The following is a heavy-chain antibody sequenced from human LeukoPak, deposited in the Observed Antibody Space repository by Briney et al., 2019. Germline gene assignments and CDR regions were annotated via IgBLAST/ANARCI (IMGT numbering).Heavy chain of an antibody. D-gene: IGHD2-2*01. Sequence: SETLSLTCTVSGGSISSSSYYWGWIRQPPGKGLEWIGSIYHSGSTNYNPSLKSRVTISVDKSKNQFSLKLSSVTAADTAVYYCARRNALFDYWGQGTLVTVSS. V-gene: IGHV4-39*07. CDR2: IYHSGST. CDR1: GGSISSSSYY. J-gene: IGHJ4*02. CDR3: ARRNALFDY.